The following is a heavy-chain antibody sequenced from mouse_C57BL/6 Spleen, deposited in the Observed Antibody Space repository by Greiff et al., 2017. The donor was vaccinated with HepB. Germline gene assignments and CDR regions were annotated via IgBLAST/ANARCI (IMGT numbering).Heavy chain of an antibody. Sequence: QVQLQQSGAELVKPGASVKMSCKASGYTFTSYWITWVKQRPGQGLEWIGDIYPGSGSTNYNEKFKSKATLTVDTSSSTAYMQLSSLTSEDSAVYYCARDYYGSSYRWYFDVWGTGTTVTVSS. V-gene: IGHV1-55*01. CDR2: IYPGSGST. CDR3: ARDYYGSSYRWYFDV. J-gene: IGHJ1*03. D-gene: IGHD1-1*01. CDR1: GYTFTSYW.